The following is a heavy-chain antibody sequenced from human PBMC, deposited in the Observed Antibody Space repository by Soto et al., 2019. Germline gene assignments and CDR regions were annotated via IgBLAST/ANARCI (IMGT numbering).Heavy chain of an antibody. V-gene: IGHV3-23*01. J-gene: IGHJ4*02. CDR3: AKLRDFVGLPAGRLDY. CDR2: ISGGGHNT. D-gene: IGHD1-1*01. Sequence: EVQLLESGGGLVQPGGSLRLTCAASGFTFSSYAISWIRLSPGKGLEWVSVISGGGHNTYYTPSVKGRFTISRDDFKNTLYLQMNSLRTEDTAMYYCAKLRDFVGLPAGRLDYWGPGTLVTVSS. CDR1: GFTFSSYA.